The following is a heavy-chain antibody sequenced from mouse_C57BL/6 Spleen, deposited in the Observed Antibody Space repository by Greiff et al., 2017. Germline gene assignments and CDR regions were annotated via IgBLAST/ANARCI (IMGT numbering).Heavy chain of an antibody. CDR1: GFTFSDYG. D-gene: IGHD2-5*01. CDR2: ISSGSSTI. CDR3: ARASNYDYAMDY. Sequence: EVQLVESGGGLVKPGGSLKLSCAASGFTFSDYGMHWVRQAPEKGLEWVAYISSGSSTISYADTVKGRFTISRDNAKNTLFLQMTSLRSEDTAMYYCARASNYDYAMDYWGQGTSVTVSS. V-gene: IGHV5-17*01. J-gene: IGHJ4*01.